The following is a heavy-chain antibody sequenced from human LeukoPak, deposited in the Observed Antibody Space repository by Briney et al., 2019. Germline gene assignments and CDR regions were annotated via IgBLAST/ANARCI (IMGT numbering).Heavy chain of an antibody. CDR2: IYWNDDK. Sequence: SGPTLVKPTQTLTLTCTFSGFSLSTSGVGVGWIRQPPGKALEWLALIYWNDDKRYSPSLKSRLTITKDTSKNQVVLTMTNMDPVYPATYYCAHRHNNWNDGYFDFWGQGMLVTVSS. CDR3: AHRHNNWNDGYFDF. J-gene: IGHJ4*02. D-gene: IGHD1-20*01. CDR1: GFSLSTSGVG. V-gene: IGHV2-5*01.